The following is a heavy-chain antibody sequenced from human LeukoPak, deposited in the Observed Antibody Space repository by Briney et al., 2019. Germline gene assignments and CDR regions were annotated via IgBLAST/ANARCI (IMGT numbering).Heavy chain of an antibody. CDR2: IKQDGSEK. CDR1: GFTFSSYW. D-gene: IGHD3-10*01. Sequence: GGSLRLSCAASGFTFSSYWMSWVRQAPGKGLEWVANIKQDGSEKYYVDSVKGRFTISRDNAKTSLYLQMNSLRAEDTAVYYCARDRFGGPGYYYYGMDVWGQGTTVTVSS. J-gene: IGHJ6*02. CDR3: ARDRFGGPGYYYYGMDV. V-gene: IGHV3-7*01.